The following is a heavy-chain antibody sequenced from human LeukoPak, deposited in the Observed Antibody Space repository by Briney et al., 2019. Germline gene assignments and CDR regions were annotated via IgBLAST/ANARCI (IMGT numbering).Heavy chain of an antibody. Sequence: GGSLRLSFPASGFTFSSYGRHWVRQPPAKGLDWVAVIWYDGSNKYYADSVKGRFTISRDNSKNTLYLQMNSLRAEDTAVYYCAKEGKQWLASYYFDYWGQGTLVTVSS. CDR2: IWYDGSNK. CDR3: AKEGKQWLASYYFDY. J-gene: IGHJ4*02. D-gene: IGHD6-19*01. V-gene: IGHV3-33*06. CDR1: GFTFSSYG.